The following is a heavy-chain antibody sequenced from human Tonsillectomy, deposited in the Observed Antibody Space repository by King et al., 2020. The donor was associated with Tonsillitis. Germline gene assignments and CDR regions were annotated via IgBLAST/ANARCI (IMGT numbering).Heavy chain of an antibody. V-gene: IGHV1-2*02. Sequence: VQLVESGADVKKPGASVKVSCKASGFTFTGYYIHWVRQAPGQGLEWMGWINPNSGVTNYAQRFQGRVTMTRDTSISPAYMELSRLTSDDTAMFYCARDVGGYSYGLFNYWGQGTLVTVSS. J-gene: IGHJ4*02. CDR2: INPNSGVT. CDR3: ARDVGGYSYGLFNY. CDR1: GFTFTGYY. D-gene: IGHD5-18*01.